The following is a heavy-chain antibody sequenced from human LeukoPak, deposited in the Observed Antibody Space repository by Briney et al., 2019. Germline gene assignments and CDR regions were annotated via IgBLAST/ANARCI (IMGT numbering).Heavy chain of an antibody. V-gene: IGHV3-48*03. D-gene: IGHD3-22*01. CDR1: GFTFSSYA. Sequence: PGGSLRLSCAASGFTFSSYAMHWVRQAPGKGLEWVSYISSSGNTIYYADSVKGRFTISRDNAKNSLYLQMNSLRAEDTAVYYCASDSSAYCRFDFWGQGTLVTVSS. CDR3: ASDSSAYCRFDF. J-gene: IGHJ4*02. CDR2: ISSSGNTI.